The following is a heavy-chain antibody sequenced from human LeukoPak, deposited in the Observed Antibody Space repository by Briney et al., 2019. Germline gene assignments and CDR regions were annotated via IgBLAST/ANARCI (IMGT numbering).Heavy chain of an antibody. V-gene: IGHV1-2*02. J-gene: IGHJ4*02. CDR1: GYTFTGYY. CDR2: INPNSGGT. Sequence: ASVKVSCKASGYTFTGYYMHWVRQAPGQGLEWMGWINPNSGGTNYAQKFQGRVTMTRDTSISTAYMELSRLRSDDTAVYYCARDKNTNYDILTGYYIGTPTPPDYWGQGTLVTVSS. D-gene: IGHD3-9*01. CDR3: ARDKNTNYDILTGYYIGTPTPPDY.